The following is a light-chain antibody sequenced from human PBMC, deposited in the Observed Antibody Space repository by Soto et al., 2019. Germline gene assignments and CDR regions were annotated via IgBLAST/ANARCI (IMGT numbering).Light chain of an antibody. V-gene: IGLV1-40*01. Sequence: VLTQPPSVSGAPGQRVTISCTGSSSNIGAGYDVHWYQQLPGTAPKLLIYGNSNRPSGVPDRFSGSKSGTSASLAITGLQAEDEADYYCQSYDSSLSGGVFGGGTQLTVL. CDR1: SSNIGAGYD. CDR3: QSYDSSLSGGV. CDR2: GNS. J-gene: IGLJ3*02.